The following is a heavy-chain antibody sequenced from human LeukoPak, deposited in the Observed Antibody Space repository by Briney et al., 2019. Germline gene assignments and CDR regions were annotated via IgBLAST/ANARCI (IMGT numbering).Heavy chain of an antibody. Sequence: PGRSLRLSCAASEFTFSDYYMSWIRQAPGKGLEGVSYISYSGDTIYYADSVKGRFTVSRDNAKNSLYLQMNGLRAEDTAVYYCARLGIITAAGSNDYWGQGTLVTVSS. V-gene: IGHV3-11*01. D-gene: IGHD6-13*01. CDR3: ARLGIITAAGSNDY. CDR2: ISYSGDTI. CDR1: EFTFSDYY. J-gene: IGHJ4*02.